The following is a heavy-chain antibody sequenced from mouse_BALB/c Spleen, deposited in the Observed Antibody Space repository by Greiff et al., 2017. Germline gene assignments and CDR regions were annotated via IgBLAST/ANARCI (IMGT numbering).Heavy chain of an antibody. CDR1: GFTFSSYT. CDR2: ISSGGSYT. CDR3: AATSFAY. J-gene: IGHJ3*01. D-gene: IGHD1-1*01. Sequence: EVKLQESGGGLVKPGGSLKLSCAASGFTFSSYTMSWVRQTPEKRLEWVATISSGGSYTYYPDSVKGRFTISRDNAKNTLYLQMSSLKSEDTAMYYGAATSFAYWGQGTLVTVSA. V-gene: IGHV5-6-4*01.